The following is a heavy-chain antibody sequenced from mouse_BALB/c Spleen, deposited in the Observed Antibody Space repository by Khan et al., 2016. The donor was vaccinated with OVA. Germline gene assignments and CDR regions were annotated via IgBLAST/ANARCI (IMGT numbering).Heavy chain of an antibody. J-gene: IGHJ2*01. CDR1: GYTFINYW. CDR3: ARRGLRWDFDY. D-gene: IGHD1-1*01. CDR2: INPSTGYT. V-gene: IGHV1-7*01. Sequence: QVQLKESGAELAKPGASVKMSCKASGYTFINYWILWIKQRPGQGLEWIGYINPSTGYTEYNQNFKDKATLTADKSSSTAYMQLRSLTSEDSTVYYGARRGLRWDFDYWGQGTTLTVSS.